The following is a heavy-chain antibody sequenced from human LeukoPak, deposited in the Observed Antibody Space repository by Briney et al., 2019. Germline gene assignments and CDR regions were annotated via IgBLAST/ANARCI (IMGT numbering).Heavy chain of an antibody. CDR2: INPSGGST. J-gene: IGHJ4*02. CDR3: ARDQFYDSSGYFEYYFDY. Sequence: ASVKVSCKASGYTFTSYYMHWVRQAPGQGLEWMGIINPSGGSTSYAQKFQGRVTMTRDTSTSTVYMELSSLRSEDTAVYYRARDQFYDSSGYFEYYFDYWGQGTLVTVSS. D-gene: IGHD3-22*01. CDR1: GYTFTSYY. V-gene: IGHV1-46*01.